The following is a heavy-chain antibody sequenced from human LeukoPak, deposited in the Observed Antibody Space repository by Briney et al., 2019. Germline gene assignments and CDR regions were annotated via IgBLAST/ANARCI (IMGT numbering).Heavy chain of an antibody. CDR3: ARDYGVLRWYYYGMDV. Sequence: GGSLRLSCAASGFTFSSYGMHWVRQAPGKGLEWVAVIWNDGSNKYYADSVKGRFTISRDNSKNTLYLQMNSLRAEDTAVYYCARDYGVLRWYYYGMDVWGQGTTVTVSS. CDR1: GFTFSSYG. D-gene: IGHD4-23*01. CDR2: IWNDGSNK. J-gene: IGHJ6*02. V-gene: IGHV3-33*01.